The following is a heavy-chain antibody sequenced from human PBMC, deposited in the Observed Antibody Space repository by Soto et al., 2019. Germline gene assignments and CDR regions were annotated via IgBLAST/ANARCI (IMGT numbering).Heavy chain of an antibody. CDR2: IYSAGST. J-gene: IGHJ4*02. D-gene: IGHD2-15*01. V-gene: IGHV3-53*01. Sequence: GGSLRLSCAASGLTVSSSYMSWVRQAPGKGLQWVSVIYSAGSTYYANSVKGRFTISRDISTNMVYLQMSSLTDEDTALYYCAKEIFGGTYWGQGTLVTVSS. CDR3: AKEIFGGTY. CDR1: GLTVSSSY.